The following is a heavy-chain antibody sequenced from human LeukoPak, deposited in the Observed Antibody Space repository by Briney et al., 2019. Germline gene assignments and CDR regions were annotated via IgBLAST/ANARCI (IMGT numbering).Heavy chain of an antibody. J-gene: IGHJ6*02. Sequence: NSSETLSLTCTVSGGSISSYHWSWIRQPAGKGLEWIGRIYTSGSTNYNPSLKSRVTMSVDTSKNQFSLKLSSVTAADTAVYYCAREPHKWLGYYYGMDVWGQGTTVTVSS. CDR2: IYTSGST. CDR3: AREPHKWLGYYYGMDV. CDR1: GGSISSYH. V-gene: IGHV4-4*07. D-gene: IGHD3-22*01.